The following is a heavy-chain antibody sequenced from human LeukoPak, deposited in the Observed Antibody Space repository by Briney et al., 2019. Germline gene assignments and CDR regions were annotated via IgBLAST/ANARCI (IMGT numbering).Heavy chain of an antibody. CDR3: ARAREGYCSSTSCYYLDY. Sequence: GGSLRLSCAASGFTFSSYSMNWVRQAPGKGLEWVSSISSSSSYIYYADSVKGRFTISRDNAKNSLYLQMNSLRAEDTAVYYCARAREGYCSSTSCYYLDYRGQGTLVTVSS. CDR2: ISSSSSYI. CDR1: GFTFSSYS. J-gene: IGHJ4*02. D-gene: IGHD2-2*01. V-gene: IGHV3-21*01.